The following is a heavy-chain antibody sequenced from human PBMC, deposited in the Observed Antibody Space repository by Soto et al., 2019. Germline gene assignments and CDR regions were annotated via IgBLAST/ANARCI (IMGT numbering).Heavy chain of an antibody. Sequence: SETLSLTCTVSGGSISSGGYYWSWIRQHPGKGLEWIGYIYYSGSTYYNPSLKSRVTISVDTSKNQFSLKLSSVTAADTAVYYCATQEAAAGEGGMDYYYGMDVWGQGTTVTVSS. CDR1: GGSISSGGYY. J-gene: IGHJ6*02. CDR3: ATQEAAAGEGGMDYYYGMDV. D-gene: IGHD6-13*01. CDR2: IYYSGST. V-gene: IGHV4-31*03.